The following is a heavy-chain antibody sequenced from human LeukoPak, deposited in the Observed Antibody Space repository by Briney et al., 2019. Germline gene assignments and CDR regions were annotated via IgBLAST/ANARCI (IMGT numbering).Heavy chain of an antibody. V-gene: IGHV3-48*04. CDR2: ISSSSSTI. Sequence: GGSLRLSCAASGFTFSSYSMNWVRQAPGKGLEWVSYISSSSSTIYYADSVKGRFTISRDNAKNSLYLQMNSLRAEDTAVYYCARILSSGWQWPGDPYYFDYWGQGTLVTVSS. D-gene: IGHD6-19*01. J-gene: IGHJ4*02. CDR3: ARILSSGWQWPGDPYYFDY. CDR1: GFTFSSYS.